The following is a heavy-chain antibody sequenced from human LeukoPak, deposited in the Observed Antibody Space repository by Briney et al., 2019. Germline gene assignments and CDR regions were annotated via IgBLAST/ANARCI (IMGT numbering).Heavy chain of an antibody. CDR3: ARIRGGYSYGSLDY. CDR2: ISSSSSYI. CDR1: GFTFTSYT. D-gene: IGHD5-18*01. Sequence: GGSLRLSCAASGFTFTSYTMHWVRQAPGKGLEWVSFISSSSSYIYYADSVKGRFTISRDNAKNSLFLHMNSLRVEDTAVYYCARIRGGYSYGSLDYWGQGTLATVSS. V-gene: IGHV3-21*01. J-gene: IGHJ4*02.